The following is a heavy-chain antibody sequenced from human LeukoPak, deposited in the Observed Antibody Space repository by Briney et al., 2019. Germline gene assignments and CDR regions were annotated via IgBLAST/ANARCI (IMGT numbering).Heavy chain of an antibody. CDR3: APGGASGSGTWFDP. CDR1: GFTFSSYA. V-gene: IGHV3-23*01. CDR2: ISGSGVTT. Sequence: PGGSLRLSCEASGFTFSSYAMSWVRQAPGKGLEWVSGISGSGVTTYYADSVKGRFTISRDNSKSTLFLQLNSLRAEDTALYYCAPGGASGSGTWFDPWGQGTLVSVSS. J-gene: IGHJ5*02. D-gene: IGHD3-10*01.